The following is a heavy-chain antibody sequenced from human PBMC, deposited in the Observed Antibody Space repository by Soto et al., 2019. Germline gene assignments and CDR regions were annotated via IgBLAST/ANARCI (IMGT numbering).Heavy chain of an antibody. CDR3: GTSQVPTDYFDY. CDR1: GYIFTSYW. Sequence: PEESLKISCKGSGYIFTSYWIGWVRQMPGKGLEWMGIIYPGDSDTRYSPSFQGQVTISADKSISTAYLQWSSLKASDTAMYYSGTSQVPTDYFDYCGQGTLVTVSS. CDR2: IYPGDSDT. J-gene: IGHJ4*02. V-gene: IGHV5-51*01.